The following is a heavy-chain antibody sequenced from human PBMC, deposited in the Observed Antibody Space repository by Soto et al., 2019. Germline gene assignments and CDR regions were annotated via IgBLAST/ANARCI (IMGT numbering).Heavy chain of an antibody. J-gene: IGHJ6*02. CDR1: GGSIDGYN. CDR3: ARQGSGNLHGLVDV. V-gene: IGHV4-59*08. Sequence: QVQLQESGPGLVKPSETLSLTCTVSGGSIDGYNCAWIRQPPGKALEWVGYGYYNGGSSYNPSLKSRVTLSMDTSKSQFSLQLRSVTAADTAVYYCARQGSGNLHGLVDVWGRGTTVTVSS. D-gene: IGHD1-26*01. CDR2: GYYNGGS.